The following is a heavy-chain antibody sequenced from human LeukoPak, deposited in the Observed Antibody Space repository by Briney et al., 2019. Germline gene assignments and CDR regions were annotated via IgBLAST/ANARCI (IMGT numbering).Heavy chain of an antibody. CDR1: GFTFSSYG. J-gene: IGHJ4*02. D-gene: IGHD1/OR15-1a*01. CDR2: IWYDGSNK. CDR3: ARGKQTYYFDY. Sequence: GRSLRLSCAASGFTFSSYGMHWVRQAPGKGLEWVAVIWYDGSNKYYADSVKGRFTISRDNSKNTLYLQMNSLRAEDTAVYYCARGKQTYYFDYRGQGTLVTVSS. V-gene: IGHV3-33*01.